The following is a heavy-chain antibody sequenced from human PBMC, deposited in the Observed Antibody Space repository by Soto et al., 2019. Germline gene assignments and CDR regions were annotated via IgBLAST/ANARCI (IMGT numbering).Heavy chain of an antibody. CDR2: IIPIFGTA. CDR1: GGTFSSYD. CDR3: ARVRYDGYDYYAVDI. Sequence: QVPLVQSAAEVKKPGSSVKVSCKASGGTFSSYDISWVRQAPGHGLDWMGGIIPIFGTANYAPKFQGRVSINEEESAGTADMELSSLRSESTAVYYCARVRYDGYDYYAVDIGGQVTMVKVSS. J-gene: IGHJ3*02. D-gene: IGHD5-12*01. V-gene: IGHV1-69*01.